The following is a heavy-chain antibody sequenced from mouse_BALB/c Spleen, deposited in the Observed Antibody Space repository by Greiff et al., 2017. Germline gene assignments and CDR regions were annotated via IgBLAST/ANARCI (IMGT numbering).Heavy chain of an antibody. CDR2: ISSGGSYT. CDR1: GFTFSSYT. Sequence: EVKVVESGGGLVKPGGSLKLSCAASGFTFSSYTMSWVRQTPEKRLEWVATISSGGSYTYYPDSVKGRFTISRDNAKNTLYLQMSSLKSEDTAMYYCTRDRDYDYEKDYFDYWGQGTTLTVSS. D-gene: IGHD2-4*01. J-gene: IGHJ2*01. CDR3: TRDRDYDYEKDYFDY. V-gene: IGHV5-6-4*01.